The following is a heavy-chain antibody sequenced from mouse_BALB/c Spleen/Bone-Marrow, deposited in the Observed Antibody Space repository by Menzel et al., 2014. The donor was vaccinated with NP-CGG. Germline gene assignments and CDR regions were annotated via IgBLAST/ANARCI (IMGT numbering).Heavy chain of an antibody. CDR3: ARVNPWYFDV. J-gene: IGHJ1*01. V-gene: IGHV14-3*02. CDR2: IDPASGDT. D-gene: IGHD2-2*01. CDR1: GFNIKDTY. Sequence: VQLQQSGAELVKPGASVRLSCTASGFNIKDTYIHWVMQRPEQGLAWIGRIDPASGDTKFDPKFQGKATITADTSSNTAYLQVTSLTSEDTAVYYCARVNPWYFDVWGAGTMVTVSS.